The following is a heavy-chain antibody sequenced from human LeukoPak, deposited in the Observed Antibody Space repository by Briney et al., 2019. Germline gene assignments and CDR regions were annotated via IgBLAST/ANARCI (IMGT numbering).Heavy chain of an antibody. CDR3: ARGPRFGELLRHWFDP. CDR1: GYSISSGHY. CDR2: MYHSGST. J-gene: IGHJ5*02. D-gene: IGHD3-10*01. V-gene: IGHV4-38-2*02. Sequence: SETLSLTCTVSGYSISSGHYWGWIRQPPGKGLEWIGSMYHSGSTYYNPPLKSRVTISEDTSKNQFSLKLRSVTAADTAVYYCARGPRFGELLRHWFDPWGQGTLVTVSS.